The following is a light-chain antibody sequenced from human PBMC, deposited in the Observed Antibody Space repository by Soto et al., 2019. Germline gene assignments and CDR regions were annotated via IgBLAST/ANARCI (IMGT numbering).Light chain of an antibody. CDR2: EGT. Sequence: QSVLTQPASVSGLPGHSTTFSCTGTGVNLGSYNLVSWYQQHPGKAPQLMIYEGTKRPSGVSDRFSGSRSGNTASLTISGLQAEDEADYYCCSYVGSRAVVFGGGTKLTVL. V-gene: IGLV2-23*01. CDR1: GVNLGSYNL. CDR3: CSYVGSRAVV. J-gene: IGLJ2*01.